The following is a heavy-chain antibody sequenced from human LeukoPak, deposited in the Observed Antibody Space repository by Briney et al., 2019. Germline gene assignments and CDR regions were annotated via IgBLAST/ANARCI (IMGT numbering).Heavy chain of an antibody. CDR3: ARWVGATYWYFDL. Sequence: PGGSLRLSCAASGFTFSSYSMNWVRQAPGKGLEWVSYISSSSSTIYYADSVKGRFTISRDNAKNSLYLQMNSLRAEDAAVYYCARWVGATYWYFDLWGRGTLVTVSS. D-gene: IGHD1-26*01. CDR2: ISSSSSTI. CDR1: GFTFSSYS. J-gene: IGHJ2*01. V-gene: IGHV3-48*01.